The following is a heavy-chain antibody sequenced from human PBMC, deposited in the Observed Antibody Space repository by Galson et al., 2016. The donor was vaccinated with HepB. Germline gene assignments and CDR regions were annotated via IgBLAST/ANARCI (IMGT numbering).Heavy chain of an antibody. CDR1: GGSFDYFV. J-gene: IGHJ6*04. D-gene: IGHD1-1*01. CDR3: AGRHSTTWKDGLDV. Sequence: SVKVSCKAVGGSFDYFVINWVRQTPGQGLEWMGRIIPLLGITNYAEKIKDRVTIIADKSTSTASMVLSGLSFDDTAAYFCAGRHSTTWKDGLDVWGRGTTVAVSS. CDR2: IIPLLGIT. V-gene: IGHV1-69*04.